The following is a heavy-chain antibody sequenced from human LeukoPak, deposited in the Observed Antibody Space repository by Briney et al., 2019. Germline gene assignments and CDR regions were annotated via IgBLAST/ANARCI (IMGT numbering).Heavy chain of an antibody. CDR1: GFTFSSYW. CDR2: INQDGSTK. V-gene: IGHV3-7*01. J-gene: IGHJ4*02. D-gene: IGHD2-21*02. Sequence: QPGGSLRLSCTASGFTFSSYWMNWVRQAPGTGLEWVANINQDGSTKYYLDSVKGRFTISRDNTKNSLYLQMNSLRAEDTAVYYCARACGGDCYDIDYWGQGTLVTVSS. CDR3: ARACGGDCYDIDY.